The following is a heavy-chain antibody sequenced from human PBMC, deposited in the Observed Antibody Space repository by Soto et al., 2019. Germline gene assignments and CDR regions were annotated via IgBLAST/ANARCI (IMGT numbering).Heavy chain of an antibody. J-gene: IGHJ4*02. CDR1: GFSLTTDRVG. V-gene: IGHV2-5*02. CDR3: AHVYGGRSLY. CDR2: IYWDDSK. D-gene: IGHD1-26*01. Sequence: QITLKESGPTLVKPTQTLTLTCTFSGFSLTTDRVGVGWIRQPPGEALEWLAVIYWDDSKTYRPSLESRLTITKDTSKNQVALTMTNMDSLDTAPYYCAHVYGGRSLYWGQGTLVTVSS.